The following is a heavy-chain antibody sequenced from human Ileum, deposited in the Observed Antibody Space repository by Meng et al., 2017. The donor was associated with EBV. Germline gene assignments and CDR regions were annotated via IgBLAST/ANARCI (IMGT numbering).Heavy chain of an antibody. CDR1: GYTFTNYE. CDR3: VRTLERGDY. V-gene: IGHV1-8*01. CDR2: MNPKTGTA. D-gene: IGHD5-24*01. Sequence: QVPRFESGAEVKKPGDSVKVSCKASGYTFTNYEISWVRQATGQGLEWMGWMNPKTGTAHYAQKFQGRVSMTRDTSITTAYMELSSLTSEDTAVYYCVRTLERGDYWGQGTLVTVSS. J-gene: IGHJ4*02.